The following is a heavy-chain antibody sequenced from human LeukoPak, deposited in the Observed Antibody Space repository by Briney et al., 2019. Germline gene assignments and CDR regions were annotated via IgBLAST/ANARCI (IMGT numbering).Heavy chain of an antibody. J-gene: IGHJ4*02. CDR1: GFTFSSYD. Sequence: GGSLTLSCAAAGFTFSSYDMNWVRQAPGKGLEWVAYIIIISSTKYYADSVKGRFTISRDNAKNSLYLQMNSLRDEDTAVYYCARGKIGYYYGDYDGYWGQGTLVTVSS. CDR3: ARGKIGYYYGDYDGY. CDR2: IIIISSTK. V-gene: IGHV3-48*02. D-gene: IGHD4-17*01.